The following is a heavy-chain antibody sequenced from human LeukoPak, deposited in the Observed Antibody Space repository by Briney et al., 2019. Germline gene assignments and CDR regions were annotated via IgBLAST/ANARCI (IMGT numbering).Heavy chain of an antibody. CDR3: ARVGRDSESSAWYYGGGFDY. CDR1: GGSISSRSYY. J-gene: IGHJ4*02. CDR2: IYYSGST. V-gene: IGHV4-39*07. D-gene: IGHD6-19*01. Sequence: SETLSLTCAVSGGSISSRSYYWGWIRQVPGKGLEWIGSIYYSGSTYYNPSLKSRVTISIDTSKNQFSLKLSSVTAADTAVYYCARVGRDSESSAWYYGGGFDYWGQGTLVTVSS.